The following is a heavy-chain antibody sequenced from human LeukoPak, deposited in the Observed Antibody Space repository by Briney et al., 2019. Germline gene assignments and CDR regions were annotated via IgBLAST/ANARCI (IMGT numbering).Heavy chain of an antibody. CDR2: IHYIGHT. J-gene: IGHJ3*02. V-gene: IGHV4-59*11. Sequence: PSETLSLTCTVSGGSMSNHYWSWIRQPPGKGLEWIGFIHYIGHTDQNPSLRNRATISLDTSKNQFSLRLSSVTAADTAVYYCVRAPLYGTGDYYGVGDIWGQGTLVTVSS. D-gene: IGHD2-8*02. CDR1: GGSMSNHY. CDR3: VRAPLYGTGDYYGVGDI.